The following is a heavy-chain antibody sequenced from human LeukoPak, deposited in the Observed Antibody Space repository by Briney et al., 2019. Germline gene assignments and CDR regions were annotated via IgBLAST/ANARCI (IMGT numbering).Heavy chain of an antibody. Sequence: PGGSLRLSCAASGFTFSDYYMSWIRQAPGKGLEWVSYISSSGSTIYYADSVKGRFTISRDNAKNSLYLQMNSLRAEDTAVYYCAKDICSGGSCYSDYWGQGTLVTVSS. CDR2: ISSSGSTI. CDR1: GFTFSDYY. J-gene: IGHJ4*02. CDR3: AKDICSGGSCYSDY. D-gene: IGHD2-15*01. V-gene: IGHV3-11*04.